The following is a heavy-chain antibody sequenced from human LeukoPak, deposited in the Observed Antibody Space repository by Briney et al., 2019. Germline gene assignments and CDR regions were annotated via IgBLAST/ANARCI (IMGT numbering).Heavy chain of an antibody. CDR3: ARDTDGSLDY. J-gene: IGHJ4*02. V-gene: IGHV3-7*01. CDR1: GFTFSNSW. CDR2: IKQDGSTN. Sequence: GGSLRLSCAASGFTFSNSWMAWVRQAPGKGLEWVANIKQDGSTNHYADSLKDRFTISRDNPKNLLYVQMNSLRADDTAVYYCARDTDGSLDYWGQGILVTVAS. D-gene: IGHD1-26*01.